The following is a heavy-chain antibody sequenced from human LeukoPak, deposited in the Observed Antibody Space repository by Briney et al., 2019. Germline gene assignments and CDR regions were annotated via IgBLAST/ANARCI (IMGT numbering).Heavy chain of an antibody. D-gene: IGHD6-13*01. CDR3: ARDPSAFAGYYDY. Sequence: SETLSLTCTVSGGSISSYYWSWIRQPAGKGLEWIGYIYNSGTTNYNPSLKSRVTISADTSKNQISLNLSSVTAADTAVYYCARDPSAFAGYYDYWGQGTLVTVFS. CDR1: GGSISSYY. J-gene: IGHJ4*02. CDR2: IYNSGTT. V-gene: IGHV4-59*01.